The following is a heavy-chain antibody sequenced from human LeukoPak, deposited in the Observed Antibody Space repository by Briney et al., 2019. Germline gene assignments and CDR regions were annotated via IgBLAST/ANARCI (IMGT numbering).Heavy chain of an antibody. CDR3: AGSHHGTFDY. CDR1: GGSISSYY. CDR2: IYYSGST. D-gene: IGHD3-10*01. Sequence: SETLSLTCTVSGGSISSYYWRWIRQPPGKGLEWIGYIYYSGSTNYNPSLKSRVTISVDTSKNQFSLKLSSVTAADTAVYYCAGSHHGTFDYWGQGTLVTVSS. V-gene: IGHV4-59*08. J-gene: IGHJ4*02.